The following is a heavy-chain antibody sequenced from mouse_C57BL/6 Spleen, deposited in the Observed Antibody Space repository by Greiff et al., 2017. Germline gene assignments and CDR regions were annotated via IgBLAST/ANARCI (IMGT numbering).Heavy chain of an antibody. CDR1: GFYITNTY. CDR3: ADGYDVKYAMDY. V-gene: IGHV14-3*01. J-gene: IGHJ4*01. Sequence: VQLQQSVAELVRPGASVKLSCTASGFYITNTYMHWVKQRPEQGLEWIGRIDPANGNTKYAPQFQGKAPITADTSSNTAYLQLSSLTSEDTAIYDCADGYDVKYAMDYWGQGTSVTVSS. CDR2: IDPANGNT. D-gene: IGHD2-2*01.